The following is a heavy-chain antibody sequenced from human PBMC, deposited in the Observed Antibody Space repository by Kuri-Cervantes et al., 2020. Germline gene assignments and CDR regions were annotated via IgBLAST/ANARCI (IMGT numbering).Heavy chain of an antibody. CDR1: GFSLSTSGVG. CDR3: AHRGDWGMRPII. V-gene: IGHV2-5*01. D-gene: IGHD2-8*01. CDR2: IYWNDDK. Sequence: SGPTLVKPTQTLTLTCTFSGFSLSTSGVGVGWIRQPPGKALEWLALIYWNDDKRYSPSLRSRLAITKDTSKNQVVLTMTNMEPVDTATYYCAHRGDWGMRPIIWGQGTMVTVSS. J-gene: IGHJ3*02.